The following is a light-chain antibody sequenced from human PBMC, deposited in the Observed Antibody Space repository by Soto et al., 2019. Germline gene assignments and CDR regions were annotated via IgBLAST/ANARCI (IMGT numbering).Light chain of an antibody. CDR1: QDISKY. V-gene: IGKV1-33*01. J-gene: IGKJ4*01. CDR3: QQYDNLPLT. CDR2: DAS. Sequence: DIQMTQSPSSLSASVGDRITITCQASQDISKYLNWYQHKPGKAPKLLIYDASNFETGVPSRFSRSGSGTEFTFTISSLQPEDIATYYCQQYDNLPLTFGGGTKVDIK.